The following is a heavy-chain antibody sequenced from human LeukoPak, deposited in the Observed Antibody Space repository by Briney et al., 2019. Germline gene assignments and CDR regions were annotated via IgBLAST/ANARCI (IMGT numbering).Heavy chain of an antibody. D-gene: IGHD3-3*01. CDR2: ISGGGGST. Sequence: GGSLRLSCAASGFTFSSYAMSWVRQAPGKGLEWVSAISGGGGSTYYADSVKGRFTISRDNSKNTLYLQMNSLRAEDTAVYYCAKLSYYDFWSGYYPLLSYWGQGTLVTVSS. CDR1: GFTFSSYA. J-gene: IGHJ4*02. CDR3: AKLSYYDFWSGYYPLLSY. V-gene: IGHV3-23*01.